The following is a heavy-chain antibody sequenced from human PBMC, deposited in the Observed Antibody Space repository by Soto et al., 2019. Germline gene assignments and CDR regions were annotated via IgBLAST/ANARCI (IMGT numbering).Heavy chain of an antibody. Sequence: GESLKISWKGAGDSFTSYWISWVRQMPGKGLEWMGRIDPSDSYTNYSPSFQGHVTISADKSISTAYLQWSSLKASDTAMYYCARIVVVPAARKHYYYYYGMDVWGQGTTVTVSS. V-gene: IGHV5-10-1*01. J-gene: IGHJ6*02. CDR3: ARIVVVPAARKHYYYYYGMDV. CDR2: IDPSDSYT. D-gene: IGHD2-2*01. CDR1: GDSFTSYW.